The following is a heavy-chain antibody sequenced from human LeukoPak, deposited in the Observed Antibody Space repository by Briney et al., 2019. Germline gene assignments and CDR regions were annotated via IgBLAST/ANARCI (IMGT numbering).Heavy chain of an antibody. CDR2: INHSGST. V-gene: IGHV4-34*01. Sequence: SETLSLTCAVYGGSFSGYYWSWIRQPPGKGLEWIGEINHSGSTNYIPSLKSRVTISVDTSKNQFSLKLSSVTAADTAVYYCARGWGDYYDSSGYYHSLNFDYWGQGTLVTVSS. J-gene: IGHJ4*02. CDR3: ARGWGDYYDSSGYYHSLNFDY. CDR1: GGSFSGYY. D-gene: IGHD3-22*01.